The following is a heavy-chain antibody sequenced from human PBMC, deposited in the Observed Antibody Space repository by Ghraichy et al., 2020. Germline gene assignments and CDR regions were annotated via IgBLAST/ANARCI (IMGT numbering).Heavy chain of an antibody. J-gene: IGHJ6*02. CDR2: INSDGSST. D-gene: IGHD1-1*01. Sequence: GGSLRLSCAASGFTFSSYWMHWVRQAPGKGLVWVSRINSDGSSTSYADSVKGRFTISRDNAKNTLYLQMNSLRAEDTAVYYCASLNGIAPGYYYGMDVWGQGTTVTVSS. CDR1: GFTFSSYW. CDR3: ASLNGIAPGYYYGMDV. V-gene: IGHV3-74*01.